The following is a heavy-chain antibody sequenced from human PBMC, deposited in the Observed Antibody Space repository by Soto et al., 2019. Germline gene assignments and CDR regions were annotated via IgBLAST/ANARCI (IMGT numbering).Heavy chain of an antibody. V-gene: IGHV1-69*01. CDR2: ITPIFGTA. D-gene: IGHD4-17*01. CDR3: ARVSSPWIDYGDYKPNWYFDL. CDR1: GGTFSSYV. J-gene: IGHJ2*01. Sequence: QVQLAQSGAEVKKPGSSVKVSCKASGGTFSSYVISWVRQAPGQGLEWMGGITPIFGTANYAQKFQGRVTSSAYESPSTCYRRLRRVRIEYTGVYYCARVSSPWIDYGDYKPNWYFDLWGRGTLVTVSS.